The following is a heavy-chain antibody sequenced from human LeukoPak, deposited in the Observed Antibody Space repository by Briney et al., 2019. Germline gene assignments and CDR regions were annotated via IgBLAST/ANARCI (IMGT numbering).Heavy chain of an antibody. J-gene: IGHJ2*01. CDR3: ARGVSYYYDNSGHPGWYFDL. D-gene: IGHD3-22*01. CDR2: IRTTGDT. Sequence: SGGSLRLSCAVSGFTFNYYDMHWVRQAPGKRLEWVSAIRTTGDTHYPDSVKGLFAMSREDAKNSVHLQMNTLRAGDTAVYYCARGVSYYYDNSGHPGWYFDLWGRGTLVTVSS. V-gene: IGHV3-13*01. CDR1: GFTFNYYD.